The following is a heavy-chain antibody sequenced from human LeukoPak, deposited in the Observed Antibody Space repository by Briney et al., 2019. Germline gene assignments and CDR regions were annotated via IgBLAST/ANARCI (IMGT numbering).Heavy chain of an antibody. CDR1: GFTFSSYG. CDR2: VSYDGYNT. D-gene: IGHD4-11*01. CDR3: AKARYRTHLDN. V-gene: IGHV3-30*18. J-gene: IGHJ4*02. Sequence: QPGRSLRLSCAASGFTFSSYGMHWVRQAPGKGLEWVAVVSYDGYNTDYGDSVKGRFTISRDNSNNTVYLQMSSLSADDTAVYFCAKARYRTHLDNWGQGTLVTVSS.